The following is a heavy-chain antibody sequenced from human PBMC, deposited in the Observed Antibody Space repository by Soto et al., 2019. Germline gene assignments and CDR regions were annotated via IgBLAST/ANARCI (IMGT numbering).Heavy chain of an antibody. J-gene: IGHJ6*02. CDR1: GYSFTSYW. D-gene: IGHD3-3*01. CDR3: ARGLSPRSNYGFRSGYSYYYYGMDV. Sequence: GESLKISCKGSGYSFTSYWISWVRQMPGKGLEWMGRIDPSDSYTNYSPSFQGHVTISADKSISTAYLQWSSLKASDTAMYYCARGLSPRSNYGFRSGYSYYYYGMDVWGQGTTVTAP. V-gene: IGHV5-10-1*01. CDR2: IDPSDSYT.